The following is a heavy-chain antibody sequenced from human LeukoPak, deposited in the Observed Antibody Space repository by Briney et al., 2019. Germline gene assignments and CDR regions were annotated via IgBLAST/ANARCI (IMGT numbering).Heavy chain of an antibody. J-gene: IGHJ4*02. D-gene: IGHD3-3*01. CDR1: GFTFSSFG. V-gene: IGHV3-30*02. Sequence: GGSLRLSCAASGFTFSSFGIHWVRQAPGRGLEWVAFIRYDGSNKYYADSVKGRFTISRDNPKNTLYLQMNSLRAEDTAVYYCAKETTIFGVVTNFDYWGQGTLVTVSS. CDR3: AKETTIFGVVTNFDY. CDR2: IRYDGSNK.